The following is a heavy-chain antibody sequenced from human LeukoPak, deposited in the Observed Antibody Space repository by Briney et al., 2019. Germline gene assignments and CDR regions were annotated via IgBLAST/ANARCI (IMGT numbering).Heavy chain of an antibody. CDR3: AAEHEKVDYRSTWFDP. V-gene: IGHV1-24*01. CDR2: FDPEDGET. Sequence: ASVKVSCKVSGYTLTELSMHWVRQAPGKGLEWMGGFDPEDGETIYAQKFQGRVTMTEDTSTDTAYMVLSSLRSEDTAVYYCAAEHEKVDYRSTWFDPWGQGTLVTVSS. CDR1: GYTLTELS. D-gene: IGHD4/OR15-4a*01. J-gene: IGHJ5*02.